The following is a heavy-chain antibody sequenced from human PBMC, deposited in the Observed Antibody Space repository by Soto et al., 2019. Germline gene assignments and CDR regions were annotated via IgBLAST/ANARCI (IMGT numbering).Heavy chain of an antibody. J-gene: IGHJ6*03. V-gene: IGHV1-18*01. CDR2: ISVKNGDT. Sequence: QVQLVQSGAEVKKPGASVKVSCKASGYTFFDYGVSWVRQAPGQGLEWMAWISVKNGDTNYAQKFQGRVTMTTDTATNAAHMEVRSLRSDDTAVYYCARGVPERAYYPYYMNVWGTGTTVNVSS. CDR1: GYTFFDYG. CDR3: ARGVPERAYYPYYMNV.